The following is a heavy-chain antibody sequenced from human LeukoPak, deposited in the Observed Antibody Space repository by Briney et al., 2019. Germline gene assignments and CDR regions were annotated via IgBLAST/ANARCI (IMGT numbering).Heavy chain of an antibody. CDR2: IIPILGIA. J-gene: IGHJ4*02. D-gene: IGHD2-21*01. V-gene: IGHV1-69*04. CDR1: GGTFSSYA. CDR3: TIIPNVILFTHYFEY. Sequence: SVKVSCKASGGTFSSYAISWVRQAPGQGLEWMGRIIPILGIANYAQKFQGRVTTTADKSTSTAYMGLSSLRSDDTAVYYCTIIPNVILFTHYFEYWGQGTLVTVSS.